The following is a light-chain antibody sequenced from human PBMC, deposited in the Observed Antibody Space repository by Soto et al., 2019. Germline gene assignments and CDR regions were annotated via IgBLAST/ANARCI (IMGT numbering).Light chain of an antibody. CDR2: GAF. CDR1: QSVRSN. J-gene: IGKJ5*01. CDR3: QQYNNWPVT. Sequence: EIVMTQSPVTLSVSPGERATLSCRASQSVRSNLAWYQQKPGRAPSLLIYGAFTRATGIPTRFSGTGSGTEFTLTISSLQSEDFALYYCQQYNNWPVTFGQGTRLEIK. V-gene: IGKV3-15*01.